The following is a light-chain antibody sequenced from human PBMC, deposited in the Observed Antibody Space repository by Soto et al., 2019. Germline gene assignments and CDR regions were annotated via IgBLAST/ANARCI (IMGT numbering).Light chain of an antibody. V-gene: IGKV1-33*01. CDR2: DAS. Sequence: DIQMTQSPSSLSASVGDRVTIACQSSHDVSWNLNWFQQKPGEAPKLLIYDASTLERGVPSRFSGSGSVTDFTLTSSSLQPEDVSTYYRQQYSSMLSFGGGTEVDIK. CDR1: HDVSWN. J-gene: IGKJ4*01. CDR3: QQYSSMLS.